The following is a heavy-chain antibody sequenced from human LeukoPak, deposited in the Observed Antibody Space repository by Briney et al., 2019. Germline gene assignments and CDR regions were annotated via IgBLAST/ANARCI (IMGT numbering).Heavy chain of an antibody. CDR2: ISYDGSNK. CDR3: ARDGPGWSIDY. D-gene: IGHD6-19*01. V-gene: IGHV3-30-3*01. Sequence: PGGSLRLSCAASGFTFSSYAMHWVRQAPGKGLEWVAVISYDGSNKYYADSVKGRFTISRDNSKNTLYLQMNSLRAEDTAVYYCARDGPGWSIDYWGQGTLVTVSS. J-gene: IGHJ4*02. CDR1: GFTFSSYA.